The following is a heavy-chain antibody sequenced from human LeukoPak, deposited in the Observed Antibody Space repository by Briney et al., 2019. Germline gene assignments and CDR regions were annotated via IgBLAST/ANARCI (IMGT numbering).Heavy chain of an antibody. J-gene: IGHJ4*02. CDR1: GFIFSNYA. D-gene: IGHD4-17*01. V-gene: IGHV3-64*01. CDR2: ISSNGSST. CDR3: ARDLHRDYGDYPHGLLDY. Sequence: GGSLRLSCAASGFIFSNYAMHWVRQAPGKGLEYVSAISSNGSSTYYANSVKGRFTISRDNSKNTLYLQMGSLRAEDMAVYYCARDLHRDYGDYPHGLLDYWGQGTLVTVSS.